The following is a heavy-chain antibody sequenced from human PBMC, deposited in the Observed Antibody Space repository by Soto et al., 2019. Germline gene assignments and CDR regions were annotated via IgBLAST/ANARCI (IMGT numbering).Heavy chain of an antibody. Sequence: QVQLVESGGGVVQPGRSLRLSCAASGFTFSSYGMHWVRQAPGKGLEWVAVISYDGSNKYYADSVKGRFTISRDNSKNTLYLRMNSRRAEDTAVYYCATDEGYWDYYYGMDVWGQGTTVTVSS. D-gene: IGHD6-13*01. CDR1: GFTFSSYG. V-gene: IGHV3-30*03. CDR2: ISYDGSNK. CDR3: ATDEGYWDYYYGMDV. J-gene: IGHJ6*02.